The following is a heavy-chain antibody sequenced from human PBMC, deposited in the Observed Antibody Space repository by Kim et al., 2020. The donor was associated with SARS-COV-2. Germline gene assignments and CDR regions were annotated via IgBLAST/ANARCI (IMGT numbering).Heavy chain of an antibody. CDR2: ISYDGSNK. Sequence: GGSLRLSCAASGFTFSSYGMHWVRQAPGKGLEWVAVISYDGSNKYYADSVKGRFTISRDNSKNTLYLQMNSLRAEDTAVYYCAKEFSSYYYDSSGYLDYWGQGTLVTVSS. V-gene: IGHV3-30*18. CDR3: AKEFSSYYYDSSGYLDY. CDR1: GFTFSSYG. J-gene: IGHJ4*02. D-gene: IGHD3-22*01.